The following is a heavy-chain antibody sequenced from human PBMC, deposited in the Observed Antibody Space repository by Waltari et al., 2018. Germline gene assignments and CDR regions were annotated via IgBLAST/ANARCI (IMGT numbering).Heavy chain of an antibody. Sequence: QVQLVESGGGVVQPGRSLRLSCAASGFTFSSYGMHWVRQAPGKGLEWVAVIWYDGSNKYYADSVKGRFTISRDNSKNTLYLQMNSLRAEDTAVYYCARASWMVRGVIITWWFDPWGQGTLVTVSS. CDR3: ARASWMVRGVIITWWFDP. J-gene: IGHJ5*02. CDR2: IWYDGSNK. CDR1: GFTFSSYG. D-gene: IGHD3-10*01. V-gene: IGHV3-33*01.